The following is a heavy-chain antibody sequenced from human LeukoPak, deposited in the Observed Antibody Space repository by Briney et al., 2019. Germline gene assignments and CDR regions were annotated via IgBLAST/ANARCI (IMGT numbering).Heavy chain of an antibody. D-gene: IGHD2-2*01. CDR3: ARFYRSTTSCDPRGYSYGFDQ. Sequence: ASVKVSCKASGYSFTTYGISWVRQAPGQGLEWMGWITAYNGNTNYGQKFQGRVTMTTDISTITAYMELRSLRSDDTAVYYCARFYRSTTSCDPRGYSYGFDQWGQGTLVTVS. V-gene: IGHV1-18*01. CDR1: GYSFTTYG. J-gene: IGHJ4*02. CDR2: ITAYNGNT.